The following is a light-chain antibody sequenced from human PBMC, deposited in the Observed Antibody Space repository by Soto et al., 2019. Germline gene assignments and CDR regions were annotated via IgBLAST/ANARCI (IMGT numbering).Light chain of an antibody. CDR2: GAS. CDR1: QRISSS. Sequence: EIVMTQSPATLSVSAGERVTLSCRARQRISSSIAWYQQKPGQAPSLLFYGASTRASGVPARFSGSGSGTEFTLTISSLQSEDFAVYYCHQYNGWPRTFGQGTKVEI. CDR3: HQYNGWPRT. J-gene: IGKJ1*01. V-gene: IGKV3-15*01.